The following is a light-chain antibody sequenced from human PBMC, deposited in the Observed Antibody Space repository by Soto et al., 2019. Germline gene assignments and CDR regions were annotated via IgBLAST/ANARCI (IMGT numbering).Light chain of an antibody. CDR2: DDS. CDR3: CSYASSSSGV. Sequence: QSALTQPASVSGSPGQSITISCTGTSSDVGSYNLVSWYQHHRGKAPKIIIYDDSKRPSGASHRFSGSKSGNTASLTISGLQAEDEADYYCCSYASSSSGVFGGGTKVTVL. CDR1: SSDVGSYNL. V-gene: IGLV2-23*01. J-gene: IGLJ2*01.